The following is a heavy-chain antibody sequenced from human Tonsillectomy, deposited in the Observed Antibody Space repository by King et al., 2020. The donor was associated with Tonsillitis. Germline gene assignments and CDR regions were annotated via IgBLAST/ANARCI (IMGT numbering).Heavy chain of an antibody. D-gene: IGHD5-18*01. CDR3: ARGIQLWGHY. J-gene: IGHJ4*02. V-gene: IGHV3-7*04. CDR2: IRQDGNEE. CDR1: GFTFNNYW. Sequence: VQLVESGGGLVQPGGSLRLSCAASGFTFNNYWMTWVRQAPGKGLDWVANIRQDGNEEFYLDSVKGRFTISRDNAKNSQYLQMNSLRAEDSAVYYCARGIQLWGHYWGQGTLVTVSS.